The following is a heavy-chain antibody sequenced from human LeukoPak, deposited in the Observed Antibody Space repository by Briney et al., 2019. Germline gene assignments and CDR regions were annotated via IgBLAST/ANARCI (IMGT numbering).Heavy chain of an antibody. D-gene: IGHD6-13*01. CDR1: GFTFSSYE. CDR2: ISSSGSTI. Sequence: PGGSLRLSCAASGFTFSSYEMNWVRQAPGKGLEWVSYISSSGSTIYYADSVKGRFTISRDNAKNSLYLQMSSLRAEDTAVYYCARDEGIAAPFDYWGQGTLVTVSS. J-gene: IGHJ4*02. V-gene: IGHV3-48*03. CDR3: ARDEGIAAPFDY.